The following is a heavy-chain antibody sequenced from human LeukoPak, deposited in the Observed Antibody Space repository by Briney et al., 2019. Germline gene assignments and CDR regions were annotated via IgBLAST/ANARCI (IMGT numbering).Heavy chain of an antibody. J-gene: IGHJ6*02. CDR3: ARSQTYYYGMDV. CDR1: GYTFTGYY. Sequence: ASVKVSCKASGYTFTGYYMHWVRQAPGQGLEWMGWINPNSGGTNYAQKFQGRVTMTRDTSISTAYMEPSRLRSDDTAVYYCARSQTYYYGMDVWGQGTTVTVSS. V-gene: IGHV1-2*02. CDR2: INPNSGGT.